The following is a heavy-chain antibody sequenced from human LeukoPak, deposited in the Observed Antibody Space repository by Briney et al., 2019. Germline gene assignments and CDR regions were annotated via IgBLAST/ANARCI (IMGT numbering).Heavy chain of an antibody. Sequence: GASVKVSCKASGYTFTSYDINWVRQATGQGPEWMGWMNPNSGNTGYAQKFQGRVTITRNTSISTAYMELSSLRSEDTAVYYCAREGSAVAGIGFDYWGQGTLVTVSS. V-gene: IGHV1-8*03. CDR3: AREGSAVAGIGFDY. CDR2: MNPNSGNT. D-gene: IGHD6-19*01. J-gene: IGHJ4*02. CDR1: GYTFTSYD.